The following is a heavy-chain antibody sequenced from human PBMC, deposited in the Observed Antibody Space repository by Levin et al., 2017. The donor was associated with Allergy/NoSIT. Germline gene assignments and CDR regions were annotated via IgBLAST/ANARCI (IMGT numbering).Heavy chain of an antibody. D-gene: IGHD4-17*01. Sequence: PSETLSLTCTVSGGSISSSSYYWGWIRQPPGKGLEWIGSIYYSGSTYYNPSLKSRVTISVDTSKNQFSLKLSSVTAADTAVYYCARDYRAVTTYDYWGQGTLVTVSS. J-gene: IGHJ4*02. CDR3: ARDYRAVTTYDY. V-gene: IGHV4-39*07. CDR2: IYYSGST. CDR1: GGSISSSSYY.